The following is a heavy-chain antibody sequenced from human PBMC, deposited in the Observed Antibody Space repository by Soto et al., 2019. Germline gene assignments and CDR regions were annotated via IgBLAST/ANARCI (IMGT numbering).Heavy chain of an antibody. V-gene: IGHV3-21*01. J-gene: IGHJ4*02. CDR2: ISSSSSYI. Sequence: EVQLVESGGGLVKPGGSLRLSCAASGFTFSSYSMNWVRQAPGKGLEWVSSISSSSSYIYYADSVKGRFTISRDNAKNSLYLQMNSLRAEDTAVYYCARDLGFVAAAVYYFDYWGQGTLVTVSS. CDR3: ARDLGFVAAAVYYFDY. D-gene: IGHD6-13*01. CDR1: GFTFSSYS.